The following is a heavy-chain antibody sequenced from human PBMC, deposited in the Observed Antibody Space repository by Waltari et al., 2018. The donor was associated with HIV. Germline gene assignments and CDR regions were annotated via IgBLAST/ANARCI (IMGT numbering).Heavy chain of an antibody. Sequence: QVQLVQSGAEVKKPGASVQVSCKASGYTFTRHYIHWVRQAPGQGLEWMGIINASGGTTSHAQKFQGRVTMTRDTSTTTVYMELSSLRSEDTAVYYCARDGRGYTYGSYYYYMDVWGTGTTVTVSS. CDR1: GYTFTRHY. CDR3: ARDGRGYTYGSYYYYMDV. J-gene: IGHJ6*03. V-gene: IGHV1-46*01. CDR2: INASGGTT. D-gene: IGHD5-18*01.